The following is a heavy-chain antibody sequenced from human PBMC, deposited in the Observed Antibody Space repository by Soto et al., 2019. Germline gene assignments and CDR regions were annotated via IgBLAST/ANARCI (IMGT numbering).Heavy chain of an antibody. D-gene: IGHD3-10*01. CDR2: IWYDGSNK. J-gene: IGHJ6*03. V-gene: IGHV3-33*01. CDR3: ARDGLGELWFGELLSRPVYGAVYYMDV. CDR1: GFTFSSYG. Sequence: GGSLRLSCAASGFTFSSYGMHWVRQAPGKGLEWVAVIWYDGSNKYYADSVKGRFTISRDNSKNTLYLQMNSLRAEDTAVYYCARDGLGELWFGELLSRPVYGAVYYMDVWGKGTTVTVSS.